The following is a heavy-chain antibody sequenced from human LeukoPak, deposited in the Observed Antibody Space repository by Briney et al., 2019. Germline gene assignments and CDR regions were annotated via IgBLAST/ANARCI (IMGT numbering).Heavy chain of an antibody. J-gene: IGHJ3*02. CDR2: MNPNSGNT. Sequence: GASVKVSCKASGYTFTSYDINRVRQATGQGLEWMGWMNPNSGNTGYAQKFQGRVTMTRNTSISTAYMELSSLRSEDTAVYYCARDPQSPGTSAFDIWGQGTMVTVSS. CDR1: GYTFTSYD. V-gene: IGHV1-8*01. CDR3: ARDPQSPGTSAFDI.